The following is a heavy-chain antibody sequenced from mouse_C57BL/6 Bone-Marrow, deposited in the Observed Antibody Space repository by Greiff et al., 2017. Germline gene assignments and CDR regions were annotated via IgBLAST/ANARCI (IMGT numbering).Heavy chain of an antibody. J-gene: IGHJ2*01. CDR1: GYTFTSYG. V-gene: IGHV1-81*01. D-gene: IGHD1-1*01. CDR3: ARKDTTVLFDY. CDR2: IYPRSGNT. Sequence: QVQLQQSGAELARPGASVKLSCKASGYTFTSYGISWVKQRTGQGLEWIGEIYPRSGNTYYNEKFKGKATLTADKSSSTAYMELRSLTSEDSAVYFCARKDTTVLFDYWGQGTTLTVSS.